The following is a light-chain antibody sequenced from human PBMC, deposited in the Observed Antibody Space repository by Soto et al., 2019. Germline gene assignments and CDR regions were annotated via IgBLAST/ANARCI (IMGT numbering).Light chain of an antibody. CDR2: LNSDGSH. CDR1: SGHSSYA. V-gene: IGLV4-69*01. J-gene: IGLJ2*01. Sequence: QPVLTQSPSASASLGASVKLTCTLCSGHSSYAIAWHQQQPEKGPRYLMKLNSDGSHSKGDGIPDRFSGSSSGAERYLTIARLQSEDEADYYCQTWGTGVVFGGGTKVTVL. CDR3: QTWGTGVV.